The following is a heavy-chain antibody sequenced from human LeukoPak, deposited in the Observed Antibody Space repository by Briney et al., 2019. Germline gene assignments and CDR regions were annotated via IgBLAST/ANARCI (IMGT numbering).Heavy chain of an antibody. J-gene: IGHJ4*02. Sequence: PGRSLRLSCAASGFTFSSYAMHWVRQAPGKGLEWVAVIWYDGSNKYYADSVKGRFTISRDNSKNTLYLQMNSLRAEDTAVYYCASDVLWSGGNPFDYWGQGTLVTVSS. CDR1: GFTFSSYA. CDR3: ASDVLWSGGNPFDY. CDR2: IWYDGSNK. D-gene: IGHD4-23*01. V-gene: IGHV3-33*08.